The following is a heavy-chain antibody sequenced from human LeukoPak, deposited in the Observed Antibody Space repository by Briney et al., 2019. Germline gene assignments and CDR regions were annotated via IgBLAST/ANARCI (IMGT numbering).Heavy chain of an antibody. J-gene: IGHJ1*01. CDR2: INPSGGST. V-gene: IGHV1-46*01. Sequence: ASVKVSCKASGYTFTSYYMHWVRQAPGQGLEWMGIINPSGGSTSYAQKFQGRVTMTRDMSTSTVYMELSSLRSEDTAVYYCARGEGAIAGLEYFQHWGQGTLVTVSS. D-gene: IGHD1-26*01. CDR1: GYTFTSYY. CDR3: ARGEGAIAGLEYFQH.